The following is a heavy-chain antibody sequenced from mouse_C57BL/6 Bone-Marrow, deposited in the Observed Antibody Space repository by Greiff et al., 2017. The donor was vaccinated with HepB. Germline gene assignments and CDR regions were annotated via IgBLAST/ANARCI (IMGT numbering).Heavy chain of an antibody. D-gene: IGHD1-1*01. V-gene: IGHV1-80*01. CDR3: ARPYGSSRGDAMDY. CDR2: IYPGDGDT. Sequence: VQWVESGAELVKPGASVKISCKASGYAFSSYWMNWVKQRPGKGLEWIGQIYPGDGDTNYNGKFKGKATLTADKSSSTAYMQLSSLTSEDSAVYFCARPYGSSRGDAMDYWGQGTSVTVSS. J-gene: IGHJ4*01. CDR1: GYAFSSYW.